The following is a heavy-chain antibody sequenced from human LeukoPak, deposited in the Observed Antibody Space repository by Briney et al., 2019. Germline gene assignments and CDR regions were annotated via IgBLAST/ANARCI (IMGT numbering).Heavy chain of an antibody. CDR1: GFTFSSYC. CDR2: IKQGGSET. J-gene: IGHJ3*02. Sequence: GGSLRLSCAVSGFTFSSYCMTWVRQAPGKGLEWVSNIKQGGSETYYVDSVKGRFAISRDIAKNSLYLQMNSLRAEDTAVYYCARGVLYSTDAFDIWGQGTMVIVSS. D-gene: IGHD4-11*01. V-gene: IGHV3-7*01. CDR3: ARGVLYSTDAFDI.